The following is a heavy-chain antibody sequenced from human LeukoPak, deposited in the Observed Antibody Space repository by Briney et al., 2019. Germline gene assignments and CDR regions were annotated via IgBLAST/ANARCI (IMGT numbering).Heavy chain of an antibody. Sequence: ASVKVSCKASGYTFTSYGIRWVRQAPGQGLEWMGWISAYNGNTNYAQKLQGRVTMTTDTSTSTAYMELRSLRSDDTAVYYCARVQYSSGWPDYYYGMDVWGQGTTVTVSS. CDR3: ARVQYSSGWPDYYYGMDV. V-gene: IGHV1-18*01. D-gene: IGHD6-19*01. CDR2: ISAYNGNT. J-gene: IGHJ6*02. CDR1: GYTFTSYG.